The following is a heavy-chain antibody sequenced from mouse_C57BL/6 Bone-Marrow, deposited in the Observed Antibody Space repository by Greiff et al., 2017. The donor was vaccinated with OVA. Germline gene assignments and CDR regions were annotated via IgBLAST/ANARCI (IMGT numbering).Heavy chain of an antibody. CDR3: ARTDYGSSYKYFDV. J-gene: IGHJ1*03. CDR2: ISSGSSTI. D-gene: IGHD1-1*01. V-gene: IGHV5-17*01. Sequence: EVQLMESGGGLVKPGGSLKLSCAASGFTFSDYGMHWVRQAPEKGLEWVAYISSGSSTIYYADTVKGRFTISRDNAKNTLFLQMTSLRSEDTAMYYCARTDYGSSYKYFDVWGTGTTVTVSS. CDR1: GFTFSDYG.